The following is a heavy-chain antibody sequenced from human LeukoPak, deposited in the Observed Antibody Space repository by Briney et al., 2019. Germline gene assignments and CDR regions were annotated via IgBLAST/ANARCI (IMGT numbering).Heavy chain of an antibody. CDR1: GFTFSSYA. J-gene: IGHJ4*02. Sequence: GGSLRLSCAASGFTFSSYAMHWVRQAPGKGLEWVAVISYDGSNKYYAGSVKGRFTISRDNSKNTLYLQMNSLRAEDTAVYYCARDQEDTAPDYWGQGTLVTVSS. CDR3: ARDQEDTAPDY. D-gene: IGHD5-18*01. CDR2: ISYDGSNK. V-gene: IGHV3-30-3*01.